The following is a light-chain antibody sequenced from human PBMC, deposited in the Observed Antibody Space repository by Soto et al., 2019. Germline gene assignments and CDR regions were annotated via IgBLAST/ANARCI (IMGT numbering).Light chain of an antibody. CDR1: XXDVGGNNY. CDR2: DVS. Sequence: QSVLTRPASVSGSXXQSITISXXGSXXDVGGNNYVSWYQQYPGKAPKLMVCDVSNRPSGVSNRFSGSKSGNTASLTISGLQAEDEADYYCSSFTGTSYVFGTGTKVTVL. V-gene: IGLV2-14*01. J-gene: IGLJ1*01. CDR3: SSFTGTSYV.